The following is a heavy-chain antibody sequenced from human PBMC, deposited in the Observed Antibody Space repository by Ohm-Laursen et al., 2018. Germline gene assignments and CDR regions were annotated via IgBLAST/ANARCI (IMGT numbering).Heavy chain of an antibody. D-gene: IGHD3-22*01. J-gene: IGHJ2*01. V-gene: IGHV4-61*01. Sequence: ETLSLTCTVSGGSVSSGRYYWSRIRQPPGKGQEWIGYIYYSGSTNYNPSLKSRVSISVDTSKNQFSLKLISVTAADTAVYCCARDDYYDSRGPWYFDLWGRGTLVTVSS. CDR1: GGSVSSGRYY. CDR2: IYYSGST. CDR3: ARDDYYDSRGPWYFDL.